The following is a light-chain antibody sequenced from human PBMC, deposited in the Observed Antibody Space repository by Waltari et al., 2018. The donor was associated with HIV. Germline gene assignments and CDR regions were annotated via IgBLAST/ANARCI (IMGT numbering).Light chain of an antibody. V-gene: IGLV2-14*01. Sequence: HSALTQPASVSGPPGQPVTIPCSGTSSDVGGFNYVSSYQQHPGKAPKLMIYEVNNRPSRISSRFSGSKSGNTAYLTISGLQAEDEADYYCSSFSSGNSLEVFGTGTKVTFL. J-gene: IGLJ1*01. CDR3: SSFSSGNSLEV. CDR2: EVN. CDR1: SSDVGGFNY.